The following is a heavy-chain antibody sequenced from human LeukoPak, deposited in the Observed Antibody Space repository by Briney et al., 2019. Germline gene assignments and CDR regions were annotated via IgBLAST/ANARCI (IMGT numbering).Heavy chain of an antibody. CDR3: ARDPSGSLVYWFDP. CDR2: INHSGST. V-gene: IGHV4-34*01. J-gene: IGHJ5*02. D-gene: IGHD1-26*01. Sequence: PSETLSLTCAVYGGSFSGYYWSWIRQPPGKGLEWIGEINHSGSTNYNPSLKSRVTISVDTSKNQFSLKLSSVTAADTAVYYCARDPSGSLVYWFDPWGQETLVTVSS. CDR1: GGSFSGYY.